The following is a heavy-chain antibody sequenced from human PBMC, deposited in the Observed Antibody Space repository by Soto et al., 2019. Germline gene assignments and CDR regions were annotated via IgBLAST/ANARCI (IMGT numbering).Heavy chain of an antibody. D-gene: IGHD1-26*01. Sequence: SETLSLTCTVSGGSISSGDYYWTWIRQPPGKGLEWIAYIHNTGSPYYNLSLKSRLTISLDTSKDQFSLRLSSVTAADTAVYYCARSRHSGSYFFDYWGQGILVTVAS. J-gene: IGHJ4*02. CDR3: ARSRHSGSYFFDY. V-gene: IGHV4-30-4*01. CDR2: IHNTGSP. CDR1: GGSISSGDYY.